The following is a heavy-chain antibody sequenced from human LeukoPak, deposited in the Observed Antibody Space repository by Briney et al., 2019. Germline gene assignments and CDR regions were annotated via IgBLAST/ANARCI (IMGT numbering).Heavy chain of an antibody. V-gene: IGHV1-24*01. D-gene: IGHD3-10*01. J-gene: IGHJ4*02. Sequence: ASVKVSCKVSGYTLTELSMHWVRQAPGKGLEWMGGFDPEDGETIYAQKFQGRVTMTEDTSTDTAYMELSSLRSEDTAVYYCATAKVEGYYGSGSFDYWGQGTLVTVSS. CDR3: ATAKVEGYYGSGSFDY. CDR1: GYTLTELS. CDR2: FDPEDGET.